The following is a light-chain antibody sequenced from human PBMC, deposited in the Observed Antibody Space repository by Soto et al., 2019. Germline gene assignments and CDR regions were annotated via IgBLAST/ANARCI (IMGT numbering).Light chain of an antibody. CDR2: TTS. V-gene: IGKV3-11*01. CDR3: QQGNNWPLFT. CDR1: QSVSKS. Sequence: EIVLTQSPATLSLSPGERATLSCMASQSVSKSLAWYQQKPGQAPRLLIYTTSNRATDIQARFSGSGSRTDFTLTISSLEPEDFAVYYCQQGNNWPLFTFGPGTKVDIK. J-gene: IGKJ3*01.